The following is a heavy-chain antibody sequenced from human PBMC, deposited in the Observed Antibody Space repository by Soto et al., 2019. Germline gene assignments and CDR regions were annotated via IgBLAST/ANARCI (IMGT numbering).Heavy chain of an antibody. J-gene: IGHJ3*02. V-gene: IGHV3-9*01. CDR3: AKGFWWQHLVRSGAFDI. Sequence: EVQLVESGGGLVQPGRSLRLSCAASGFTFDDYAMHWVRQAPGKGLEWVSGISWNSGSIGYADSVKGRFTISRDNAKNSLYLQMNSLRAEDTALYYCAKGFWWQHLVRSGAFDIWGQGTMVTVSS. CDR1: GFTFDDYA. CDR2: ISWNSGSI. D-gene: IGHD6-13*01.